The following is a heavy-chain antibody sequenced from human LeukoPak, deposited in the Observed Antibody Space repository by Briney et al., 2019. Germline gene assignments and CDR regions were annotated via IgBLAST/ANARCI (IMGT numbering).Heavy chain of an antibody. J-gene: IGHJ4*02. CDR3: ASAGSETDYALGS. CDR2: IYHSGST. V-gene: IGHV4-30-2*01. D-gene: IGHD4-17*01. CDR1: GGSISSGGYS. Sequence: SQTLSLTCAVSGGSISSGGYSWSWIRQPPGKDLEWIGYIYHSGSTYYNPSLKSRATISVDRSKNQFSLQLSSVTAADTAVYYCASAGSETDYALGSWGQGTLVTVSS.